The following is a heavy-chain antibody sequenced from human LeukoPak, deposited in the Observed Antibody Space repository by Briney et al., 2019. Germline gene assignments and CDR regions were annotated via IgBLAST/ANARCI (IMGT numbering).Heavy chain of an antibody. J-gene: IGHJ4*02. V-gene: IGHV3-7*04. Sequence: GGSLRLSCAASGFTFSNYAMNWVRQAPGKGLEWVANIKQDGSEKNHVDSVKGRFTISRDNAKNSLYLQMNSLRAEDTAVYYCARGLLAAAGIDYWGQGALVTVSS. CDR3: ARGLLAAAGIDY. CDR2: IKQDGSEK. CDR1: GFTFSNYA. D-gene: IGHD6-13*01.